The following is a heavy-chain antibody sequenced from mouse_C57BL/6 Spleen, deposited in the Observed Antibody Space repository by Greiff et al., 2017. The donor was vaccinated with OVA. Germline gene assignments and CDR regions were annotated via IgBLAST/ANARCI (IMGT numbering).Heavy chain of an antibody. CDR3: AQGGLRRGAY. CDR2: TSSGSSTI. V-gene: IGHV5-17*01. J-gene: IGHJ3*01. Sequence: EVKLMESGGGLVKPGGSLKLSCAASGFTFSDYGMHWVRQAPEKGLEWVAYTSSGSSTIYYSDTVKGRFTISRDNAKNTLFLQMTSLRSEDTAMYYCAQGGLRRGAYWGQGTLVTVSA. D-gene: IGHD2-4*01. CDR1: GFTFSDYG.